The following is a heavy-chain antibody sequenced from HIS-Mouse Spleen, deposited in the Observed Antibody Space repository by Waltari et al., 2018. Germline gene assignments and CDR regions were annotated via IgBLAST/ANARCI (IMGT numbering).Heavy chain of an antibody. D-gene: IGHD6-13*01. Sequence: QVQLVQSGAEVKKPGSSVKVSCKASGGTVSSYAISRVLQARGQGLEWRGGIIPTFGTANYAQKFQGRVTITADESTSTAYMELSSLRSEDTAVYYCARGLAAGHDAFDIWGQGTMVTVSS. V-gene: IGHV1-69*01. CDR1: GGTVSSYA. CDR3: ARGLAAGHDAFDI. CDR2: IIPTFGTA. J-gene: IGHJ3*02.